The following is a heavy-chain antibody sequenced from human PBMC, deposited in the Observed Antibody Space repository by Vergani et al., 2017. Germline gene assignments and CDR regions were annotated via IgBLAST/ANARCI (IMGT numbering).Heavy chain of an antibody. Sequence: QVQLQQWGAGLLKPSETLSLTCAVYGGSFSGYYWSWIRQPPGKGLEWIGEINHSGSTYYNPSLKSRVTISVDTSKNQFSLKLSSVTAADTAVYYCARRIHYYDSSGYYGYWGQGTLVTVSS. J-gene: IGHJ4*02. CDR1: GGSFSGYY. CDR3: ARRIHYYDSSGYYGY. CDR2: INHSGST. V-gene: IGHV4-34*01. D-gene: IGHD3-22*01.